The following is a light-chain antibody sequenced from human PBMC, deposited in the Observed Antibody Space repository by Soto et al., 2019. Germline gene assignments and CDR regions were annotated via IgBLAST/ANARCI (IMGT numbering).Light chain of an antibody. CDR3: QQYDSSPRT. CDR1: QSVSSRS. J-gene: IGKJ1*01. CDR2: GAS. V-gene: IGKV3-20*01. Sequence: EIVLTQSPCTLSLSPGERATLSCRASQSVSSRSLAWYQQKPGHAPRLLISGASSRAADIPDRFSGSGSGTDFTLTINRLEPEDFAVYYCQQYDSSPRTFGQGTKVDIK.